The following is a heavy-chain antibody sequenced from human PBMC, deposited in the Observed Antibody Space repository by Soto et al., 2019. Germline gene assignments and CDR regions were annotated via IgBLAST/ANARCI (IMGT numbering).Heavy chain of an antibody. D-gene: IGHD5-18*01. Sequence: SVKVSCKASGGTFSSYAISWVRQAPGQGLEWMGGIIPIFGTANYAQKFQGRVTITADESTSTAYMELSSPRSEDTAVYYCARVNGDTAMVRGAFNIWGQGTMVSVSS. V-gene: IGHV1-69*13. CDR2: IIPIFGTA. CDR3: ARVNGDTAMVRGAFNI. J-gene: IGHJ3*02. CDR1: GGTFSSYA.